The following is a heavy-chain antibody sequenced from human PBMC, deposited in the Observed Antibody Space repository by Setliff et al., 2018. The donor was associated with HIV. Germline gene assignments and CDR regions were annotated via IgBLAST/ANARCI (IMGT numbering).Heavy chain of an antibody. CDR2: IYYSGST. Sequence: SETLSLTCTVSGGSISSGSYYWSWIRQPPGKGLEWIGYIYYSGSTNYNPSLKSRVTISVDTSRNQFSLTVSSVTAADTAVYYCAREIPYSYGGRGHPLWGQGTLVTVSS. CDR1: GGSISSGSYY. CDR3: AREIPYSYGGRGHPL. V-gene: IGHV4-61*01. D-gene: IGHD3-22*01. J-gene: IGHJ4*02.